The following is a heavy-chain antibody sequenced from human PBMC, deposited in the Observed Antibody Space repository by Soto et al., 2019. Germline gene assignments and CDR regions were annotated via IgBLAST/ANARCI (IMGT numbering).Heavy chain of an antibody. V-gene: IGHV1-69*12. D-gene: IGHD5-18*01. CDR3: AVDTAMVRTSFYFDY. CDR2: IIPIFGTA. CDR1: GGTFSSYA. Sequence: QVQLVQSGAEVEKPGSSVKVSCKASGGTFSSYAISWVRQAPGQALEWMGGIIPIFGTANYAQKFQGRVTITADESTSTAYRELSSLRSEDTAVYYCAVDTAMVRTSFYFDYWGQGTLVTVSS. J-gene: IGHJ4*02.